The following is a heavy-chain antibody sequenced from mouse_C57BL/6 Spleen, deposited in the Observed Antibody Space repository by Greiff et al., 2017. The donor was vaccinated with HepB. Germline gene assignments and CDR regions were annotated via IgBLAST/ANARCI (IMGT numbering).Heavy chain of an antibody. CDR3: ATSGVYYYGSSPHYYAMDY. CDR1: GYTFTSYW. Sequence: QVQLKQPGTELVKPGASVKLSCKASGYTFTSYWMHWVKQRPGQGLEWIGNINPSNGGTNYNEKFKSKATLTVDKSSSTAYMQLSSLTSEDSAVYYCATSGVYYYGSSPHYYAMDYWGQGTSVTVSS. V-gene: IGHV1-53*01. CDR2: INPSNGGT. J-gene: IGHJ4*01. D-gene: IGHD1-1*01.